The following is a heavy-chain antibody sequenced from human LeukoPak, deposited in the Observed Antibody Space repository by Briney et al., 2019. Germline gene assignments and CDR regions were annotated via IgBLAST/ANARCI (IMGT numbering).Heavy chain of an antibody. V-gene: IGHV1-18*04. J-gene: IGHJ4*02. CDR1: GYTFTAYY. CDR3: ARDPNVVVVAATPSVEDY. Sequence: ASVKVSCKATGYTFTAYYMQWVRQAPGQGLEWMGWISAYNGNTNYAQKLQGRVTMTTDTSTSTAYMELSRLRSDDTAVYYCARDPNVVVVAATPSVEDYWGQGTLVTVSS. D-gene: IGHD2-15*01. CDR2: ISAYNGNT.